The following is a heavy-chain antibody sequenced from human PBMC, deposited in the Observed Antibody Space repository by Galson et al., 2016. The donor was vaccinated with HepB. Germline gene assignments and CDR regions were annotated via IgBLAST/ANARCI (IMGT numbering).Heavy chain of an antibody. Sequence: SVKVSCKASGYTFTGYFIHWVRQAPGQGLEWMGWIKPNSGGTNYGQTFQGRVTMTRDTSISAAYMELSRLRSDDTAVYYCVRGSRSSSWYLVDPYNWFDPWGQGTLVTVSS. CDR2: IKPNSGGT. V-gene: IGHV1-2*02. D-gene: IGHD6-13*01. CDR3: VRGSRSSSWYLVDPYNWFDP. J-gene: IGHJ5*02. CDR1: GYTFTGYF.